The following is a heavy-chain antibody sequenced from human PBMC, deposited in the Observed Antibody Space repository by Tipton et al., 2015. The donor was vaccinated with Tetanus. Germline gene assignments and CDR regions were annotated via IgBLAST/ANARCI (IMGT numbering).Heavy chain of an antibody. D-gene: IGHD6-19*01. V-gene: IGHV4-61*01. CDR3: ARDLGIAVAGTPIYYYGMDV. CDR1: GGSVSSGSYY. J-gene: IGHJ6*02. CDR2: IYYSGST. Sequence: TLSLTCTVSGGSVSSGSYYWSWIRQPPGKGLEWIGYIYYSGSTNYNPSLKSRVTISVDTSKNQFSLKVSSVTAADTAVYYCARDLGIAVAGTPIYYYGMDVWGQGTTVTVSS.